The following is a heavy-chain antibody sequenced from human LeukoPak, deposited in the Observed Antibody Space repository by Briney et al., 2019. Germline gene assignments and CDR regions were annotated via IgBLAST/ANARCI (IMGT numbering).Heavy chain of an antibody. CDR1: GDSISSYY. Sequence: SETLSLTCTVSGDSISSYYWSWIRQPPGKGLEWIGCLYYSGNIDYNPSLKSRVTISVDTSKNQFSLRLTSVTAADTAVYYCARHDHYAFDYWGQGTLVTVSS. CDR3: ARHDHYAFDY. J-gene: IGHJ4*02. CDR2: LYYSGNI. D-gene: IGHD4-17*01. V-gene: IGHV4-59*08.